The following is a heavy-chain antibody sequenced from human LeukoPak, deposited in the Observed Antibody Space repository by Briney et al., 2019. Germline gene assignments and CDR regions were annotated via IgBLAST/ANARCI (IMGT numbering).Heavy chain of an antibody. CDR3: ARSYYGDGRGAEYFQH. Sequence: ASVKVSCKASGGTFSSYAISWVRQAPGQGLEWMGGIIPIFGTANYAQKFQGRVTITADESTSTAYMELSSLRSEDTAVYYCARSYYGDGRGAEYFQHWGQDTLVTVSS. D-gene: IGHD4-17*01. CDR2: IIPIFGTA. CDR1: GGTFSSYA. J-gene: IGHJ1*01. V-gene: IGHV1-69*13.